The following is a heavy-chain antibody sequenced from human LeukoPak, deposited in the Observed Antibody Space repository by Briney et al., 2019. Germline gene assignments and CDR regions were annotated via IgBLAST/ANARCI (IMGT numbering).Heavy chain of an antibody. J-gene: IGHJ4*02. CDR3: ATGGSYLVY. Sequence: KPSETLSLTCSVSGGSITSYNWSWIRQPAGKGLEWIGRIYATGSTNYNPSLKSRVTISVDKSKNQLSPKLSSVTAADTAVYYCATGGSYLVYWGQGTLVTVSS. D-gene: IGHD3-10*01. CDR1: GGSITSYN. V-gene: IGHV4-4*07. CDR2: IYATGST.